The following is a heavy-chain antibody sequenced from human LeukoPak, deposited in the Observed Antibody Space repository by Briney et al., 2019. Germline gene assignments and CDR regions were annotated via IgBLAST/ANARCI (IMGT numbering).Heavy chain of an antibody. CDR1: GFTFSSYA. J-gene: IGHJ6*02. V-gene: IGHV3-30-3*01. Sequence: GGSLRLSCAASGFTFSSYAMHWVRQAPGKGLEWVAFISYDGSNEYYADSVKGRFTISRDNSKNTLHLQMNSLRAEATAVYYCARDSYGMDVWGQGSTVTVSS. CDR2: ISYDGSNE. CDR3: ARDSYGMDV.